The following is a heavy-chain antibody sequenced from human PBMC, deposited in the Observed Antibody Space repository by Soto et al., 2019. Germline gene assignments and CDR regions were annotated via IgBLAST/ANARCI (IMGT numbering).Heavy chain of an antibody. CDR1: GGSISSYY. J-gene: IGHJ5*02. CDR2: IYYSGST. CDR3: ARDGLSSGRYRSLGYWFDP. Sequence: SETLSLTCTVSGGSISSYYWSWIRQPPGKGLEWIGYIYYSGSTNYNPSLKSRVTISVDTSKNQFSLKLSSVTAADTAVYYCARDGLSSGRYRSLGYWFDPWGQGTLVTVSS. V-gene: IGHV4-59*01. D-gene: IGHD6-19*01.